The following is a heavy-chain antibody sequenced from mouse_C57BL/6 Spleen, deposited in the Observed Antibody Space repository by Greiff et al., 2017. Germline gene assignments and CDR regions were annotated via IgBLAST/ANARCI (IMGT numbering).Heavy chain of an antibody. CDR1: SYSFTGYY. V-gene: IGHV1-31*01. J-gene: IGHJ2*01. Sequence: VQLQQSGPELVKPGASVKISCKASSYSFTGYYMHWVKQSHGNILDWIGYIYPYNGVSSYNQKFKGKATLTVDKSSSTAYMELRSLTSEDSAVYYCANGVTTVVPYGFDYWGQGTTLTVSS. CDR2: IYPYNGVS. D-gene: IGHD1-1*01. CDR3: ANGVTTVVPYGFDY.